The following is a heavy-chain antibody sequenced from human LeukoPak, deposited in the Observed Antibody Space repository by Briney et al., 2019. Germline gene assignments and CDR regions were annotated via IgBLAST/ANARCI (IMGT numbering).Heavy chain of an antibody. CDR3: ARERYSYGHRGLDY. D-gene: IGHD5-18*01. V-gene: IGHV3-7*01. Sequence: HPGGSLRLSCAASGFTFSSYGMHWVRQAPGKGLEWVANIKHDGSKEYYVDSVKGRFTISRDNAQNSLYLQMNSLRAEDAAVYYCARERYSYGHRGLDYWGQGTLVTVSS. CDR1: GFTFSSYG. J-gene: IGHJ4*02. CDR2: IKHDGSKE.